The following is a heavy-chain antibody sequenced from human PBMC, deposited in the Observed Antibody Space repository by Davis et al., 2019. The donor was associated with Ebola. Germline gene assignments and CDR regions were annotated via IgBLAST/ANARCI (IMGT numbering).Heavy chain of an antibody. CDR3: ARGPKYYYDSSGYIP. D-gene: IGHD3-22*01. CDR2: INHSGST. CDR1: GGSFSGYY. J-gene: IGHJ5*02. Sequence: MPSETLSLTCAVYGGSFSGYYWSWIRQPPGKGLEWIGEINHSGSTNYNPSLKSRVTISVDTSKNQFSLQLNSVTPEDTAVYYCARGPKYYYDSSGYIPWGQGTLVTVSS. V-gene: IGHV4-34*01.